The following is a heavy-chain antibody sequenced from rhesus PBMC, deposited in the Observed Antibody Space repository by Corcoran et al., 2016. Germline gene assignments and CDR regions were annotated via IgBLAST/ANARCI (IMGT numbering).Heavy chain of an antibody. J-gene: IGHJ5-1*01. V-gene: IGHV4S6*01. CDR3: ARDESNRFDV. Sequence: QGQLQESGPGLVKPSETLLPTCAVSGASISSHYWSWIRQPPGKGLEWIGNLSGGGGSTKTHPTLKGRVTISRDTSTKQISLKLTSVTAADTAVYYCARDESNRFDVWGAGVLVTVSS. CDR2: LSGGGGST. CDR1: GASISSHY.